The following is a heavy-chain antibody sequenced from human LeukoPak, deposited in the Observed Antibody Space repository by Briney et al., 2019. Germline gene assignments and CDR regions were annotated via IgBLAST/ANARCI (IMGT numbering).Heavy chain of an antibody. CDR1: GGSISSYY. J-gene: IGHJ6*02. V-gene: IGHV4-4*07. Sequence: PSETLSLTCTLSGGSISSYYWSWIRQPGGKGLVWIGRIYTSGSTNYNPSLKSRVTMSVDTSKNQFSLKLSSVTAADTAVYYCAREDYYGMDVWGQGTTVTVSS. CDR2: IYTSGST. CDR3: AREDYYGMDV.